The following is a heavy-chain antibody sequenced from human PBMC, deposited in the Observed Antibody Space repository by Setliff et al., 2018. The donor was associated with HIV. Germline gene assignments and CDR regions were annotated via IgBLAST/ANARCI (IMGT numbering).Heavy chain of an antibody. D-gene: IGHD6-13*01. CDR2: IYYSGNT. CDR1: GASFSHYY. V-gene: IGHV4-34*01. Sequence: SETLSLTCAVYGASFSHYYWSWIRQPPGKGLEWIGSIYYSGNTYYNPSLKSRVTILEDTSRNQFSLRLSSVTAADTAIYYCARVPTSSWYVTTQRTKEYFHHWGQGTLVTVSS. J-gene: IGHJ1*01. CDR3: ARVPTSSWYVTTQRTKEYFHH.